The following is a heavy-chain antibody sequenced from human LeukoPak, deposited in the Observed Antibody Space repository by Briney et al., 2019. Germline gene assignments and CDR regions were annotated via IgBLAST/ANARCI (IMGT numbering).Heavy chain of an antibody. J-gene: IGHJ3*02. Sequence: GGSLRLSCAASGFTFSSYSMNWARQAPGKGLEWVSYIRSSSSTIYYADSVKGRFTISRDNAMNSLYLQMNSLRAEDTAVYYCARAKRNGFDIWGQGTMVTVSS. CDR1: GFTFSSYS. CDR2: IRSSSSTI. V-gene: IGHV3-48*01. CDR3: ARAKRNGFDI.